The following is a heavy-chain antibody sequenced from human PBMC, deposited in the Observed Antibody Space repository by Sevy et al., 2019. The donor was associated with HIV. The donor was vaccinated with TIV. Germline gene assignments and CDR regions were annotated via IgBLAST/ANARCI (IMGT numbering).Heavy chain of an antibody. Sequence: GGSLRLSCAASGFTFSSHSMNWVRQAPGKGLEWVASISSTSSYIYHADSVKGRFTVSRDNAKNSLFLQMNNLRVDETAVYYCAREAQVVGVDLDFWGQGTLVTVSS. CDR1: GFTFSSHS. D-gene: IGHD1-26*01. CDR2: ISSTSSYI. V-gene: IGHV3-21*01. J-gene: IGHJ4*02. CDR3: AREAQVVGVDLDF.